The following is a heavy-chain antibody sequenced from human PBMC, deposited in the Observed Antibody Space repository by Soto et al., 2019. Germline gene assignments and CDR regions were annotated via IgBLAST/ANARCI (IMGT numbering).Heavy chain of an antibody. J-gene: IGHJ3*02. CDR1: GGSISSSSYY. CDR2: IYYSGST. V-gene: IGHV4-39*01. CDR3: ADYGDYGSAFDI. Sequence: SETLSHTCTVSGGSISSSSYYWGWIRQPPGKGLEWIGSIYYSGSTYYNPSLKSRVTISVDTSKNQFSLKLSSVTAADTAVYYCADYGDYGSAFDIWGQGTMVTVSS. D-gene: IGHD4-17*01.